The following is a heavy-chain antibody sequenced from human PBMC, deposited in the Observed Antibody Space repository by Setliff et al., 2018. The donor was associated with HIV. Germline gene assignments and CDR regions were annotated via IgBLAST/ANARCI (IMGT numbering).Heavy chain of an antibody. Sequence: SETLSLTCAVYGGSLNNHFWTWIRQAPGKGLEWIAEINHSGDSNYSPSLKSRVTMSIDTSKNQISLKLNSVTAADTATYYCARSNPGITAGLLAYWGPGTLVTVSS. J-gene: IGHJ4*02. CDR3: ARSNPGITAGLLAY. V-gene: IGHV4-34*01. CDR1: GGSLNNHF. CDR2: INHSGDS. D-gene: IGHD6-13*01.